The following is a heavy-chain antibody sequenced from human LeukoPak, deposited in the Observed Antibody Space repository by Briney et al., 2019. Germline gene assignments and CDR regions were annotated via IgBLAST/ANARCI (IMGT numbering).Heavy chain of an antibody. D-gene: IGHD3-10*01. CDR2: INAGNGNT. Sequence: RASVKVSCKASGYTFTSYAMHWVRQAPGQRLEWMGWINAGNGNTKYSQKFQGRVTITRDTSASTAYMELSSLRSEDTAVYYCARVRTRVQWFGAFDYWGQGTLVTVSS. CDR1: GYTFTSYA. J-gene: IGHJ4*02. V-gene: IGHV1-3*01. CDR3: ARVRTRVQWFGAFDY.